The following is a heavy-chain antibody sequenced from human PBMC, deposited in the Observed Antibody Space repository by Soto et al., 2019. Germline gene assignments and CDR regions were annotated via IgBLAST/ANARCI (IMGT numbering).Heavy chain of an antibody. V-gene: IGHV3-9*01. CDR1: GFTFDDYA. J-gene: IGHJ4*02. Sequence: EVQLVESGGGLVQPGRSLRLSCAASGFTFDDYAMHWVRQAPGKGLEWVSGISWNSGSIGYADSVKGRFTISRDNAKNYLYLQMNSLRAEDTALYYCAKEKRITIFGVATIYFDYWGQGTLVTVSS. CDR3: AKEKRITIFGVATIYFDY. CDR2: ISWNSGSI. D-gene: IGHD3-3*01.